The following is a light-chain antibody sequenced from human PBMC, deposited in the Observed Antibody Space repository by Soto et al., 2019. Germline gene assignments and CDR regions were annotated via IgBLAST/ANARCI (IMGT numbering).Light chain of an antibody. CDR2: AAS. J-gene: IGKJ5*01. CDR1: QSISSY. V-gene: IGKV1-39*01. Sequence: DIQMTQSPYSLSASVGDRGTITCRASQSISSYFNWYPQQPGTAPKLLIYAASSLQSGVPSRFSGSGSGTDFTLIISSLQPEDFATYYCQPSYSTPSITFGQGTRLEL. CDR3: QPSYSTPSIT.